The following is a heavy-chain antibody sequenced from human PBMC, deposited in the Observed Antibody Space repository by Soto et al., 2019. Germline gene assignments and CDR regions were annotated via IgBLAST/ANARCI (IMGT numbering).Heavy chain of an antibody. V-gene: IGHV4-39*01. D-gene: IGHD3-22*01. J-gene: IGHJ4*02. CDR3: ASPHHPYDSSGYSVDY. CDR2: IYYSGST. CDR1: GGSISSSSYY. Sequence: QLQLQESGPGLVKPSETLSLTCTVSGGSISSSSYYWGWIRQPPGKGLEWIGSIYYSGSTYYNPSLKSRITIAVDTSKNQFSLKQSSVTAADTAVYYCASPHHPYDSSGYSVDYWGQGTLVTVSS.